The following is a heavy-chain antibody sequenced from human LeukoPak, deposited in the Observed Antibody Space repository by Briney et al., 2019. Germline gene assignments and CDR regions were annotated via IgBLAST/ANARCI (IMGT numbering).Heavy chain of an antibody. CDR2: IYHSGST. CDR3: ARDKFGSRSYYVSGMDV. D-gene: IGHD3-10*01. Sequence: SETLSLTCTVSGGSVSSYYWSWIRQPPGKGLEWIGYIYHSGSTHYNPSLKSRVTISVDRSKNQFFLKLSSVTAADTAVYYCARDKFGSRSYYVSGMDVWGQGTTVTVSS. V-gene: IGHV4-59*02. CDR1: GGSVSSYY. J-gene: IGHJ6*02.